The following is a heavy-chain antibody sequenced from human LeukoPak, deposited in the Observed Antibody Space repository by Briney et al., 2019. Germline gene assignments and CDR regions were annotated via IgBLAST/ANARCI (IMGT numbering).Heavy chain of an antibody. CDR3: ARRGDYGDYWFDP. Sequence: VEPLQISCKGSGYSFTSYWIGWVRQMPGKGLEWMGIIYPGDSDTRYSPPFQGQVTILVDKSISTAYLQWSNLKASDTAMYYCARRGDYGDYWFDPWGQGTLVTVSS. D-gene: IGHD4-17*01. CDR2: IYPGDSDT. V-gene: IGHV5-51*01. CDR1: GYSFTSYW. J-gene: IGHJ5*02.